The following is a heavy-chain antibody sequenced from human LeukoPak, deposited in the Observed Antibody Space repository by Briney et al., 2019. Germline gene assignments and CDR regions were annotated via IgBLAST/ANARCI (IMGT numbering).Heavy chain of an antibody. Sequence: SQTLSLTCAISGDSVSSNSAAWNWIRQSPSRGLEWLGRTYYRSKWYNDYAVSVKSRITINPDTSKNQFSLQLNSVTPEDTAVYYCARDMDVATNYYYYGMDVWGQGTTVTVSS. D-gene: IGHD3-10*01. V-gene: IGHV6-1*01. CDR2: TYYRSKWYN. J-gene: IGHJ6*02. CDR1: GDSVSSNSAA. CDR3: ARDMDVATNYYYYGMDV.